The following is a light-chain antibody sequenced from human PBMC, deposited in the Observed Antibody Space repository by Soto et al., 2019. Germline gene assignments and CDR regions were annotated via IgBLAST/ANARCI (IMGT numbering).Light chain of an antibody. Sequence: QSALTHPASVSGSPRQSITISCTGTNSDVGTYNLVSWYQHHPGKAPKLIIHEDSKRPSGVSYRFSGSKSGNTASLTLSGLQAEDEADYYCCSYAGSSTWVFGGGTKVTVL. CDR1: NSDVGTYNL. V-gene: IGLV2-23*01. J-gene: IGLJ3*02. CDR2: EDS. CDR3: CSYAGSSTWV.